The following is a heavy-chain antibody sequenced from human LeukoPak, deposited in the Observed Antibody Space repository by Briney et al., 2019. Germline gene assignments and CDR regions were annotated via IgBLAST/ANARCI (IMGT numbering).Heavy chain of an antibody. CDR1: GGSISSSNW. CDR3: AREDYYGSGRNYYYYYMDV. D-gene: IGHD3-10*01. J-gene: IGHJ6*03. V-gene: IGHV4-4*02. Sequence: SGTLSLTCAVSGGSISSSNWWSWVRQPPGKGLEWIGEIYHSGSTNYNPSLKSRVTISVDKSKNQFSLKLSSVTAADTAVYYCAREDYYGSGRNYYYYYMDVWGKGTTVTISS. CDR2: IYHSGST.